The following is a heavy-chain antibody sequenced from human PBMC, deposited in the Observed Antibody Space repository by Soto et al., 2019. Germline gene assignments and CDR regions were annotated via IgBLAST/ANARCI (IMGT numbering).Heavy chain of an antibody. J-gene: IGHJ6*02. D-gene: IGHD3-22*01. CDR2: IWYDGSNK. CDR1: GFTFSSYG. CDR3: AREGGNYYDSSGYIYYYYGMDV. V-gene: IGHV3-33*01. Sequence: QVQLVESGGGVVQPGRSLRLSCAASGFTFSSYGMHWVRQAPGKGLGWGAVIWYDGSNKYYADSVKGRFTISRDNSKNTLYLQMNSLRAEDTAVYYCAREGGNYYDSSGYIYYYYGMDVWGQGTTVTVSS.